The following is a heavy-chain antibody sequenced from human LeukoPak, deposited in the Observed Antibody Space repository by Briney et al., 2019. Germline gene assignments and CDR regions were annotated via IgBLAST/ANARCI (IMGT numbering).Heavy chain of an antibody. Sequence: GGSLRPSCAASGFSFSSYGMHWVRQAPGKGLEWVAVIWYDGSKKYYADSVKGRFIIFRDNSRNTLYLQMNSLRADDAATYYCARDIPNSSWGLDVWGQGTAVTVSS. CDR2: IWYDGSKK. V-gene: IGHV3-33*01. CDR3: ARDIPNSSWGLDV. CDR1: GFSFSSYG. J-gene: IGHJ6*02. D-gene: IGHD6-13*01.